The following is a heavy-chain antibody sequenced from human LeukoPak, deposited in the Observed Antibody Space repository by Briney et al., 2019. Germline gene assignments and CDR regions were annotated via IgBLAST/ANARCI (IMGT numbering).Heavy chain of an antibody. Sequence: SGTLSPTCAVSGGSISSSNWWSWVRQPPGKGLEWIGEIYHSGSTNYNPSLKSRVTISVDKSKNQFSLKLSSVTAADTAVYYCASFGPMLGYCSSTSCQDYWGQGTLVTVSS. CDR1: GGSISSSNW. D-gene: IGHD2-2*01. CDR2: IYHSGST. CDR3: ASFGPMLGYCSSTSCQDY. V-gene: IGHV4-4*02. J-gene: IGHJ4*02.